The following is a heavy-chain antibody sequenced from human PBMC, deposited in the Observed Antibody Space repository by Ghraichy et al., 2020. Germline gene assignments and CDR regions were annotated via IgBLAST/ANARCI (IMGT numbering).Heavy chain of an antibody. D-gene: IGHD6-6*01. CDR3: ARDYSSSSSDY. V-gene: IGHV3-7*01. Sequence: GGSLRLSCAASGFTFSSYWMSWVRQAPGKGLEWVANIKQDGSEKYYVDSVKGRFTISRNNACKSLYLQMNSLRAEDTAVDYCARDYSSSSSDYWGQGTLVTVSS. CDR1: GFTFSSYW. J-gene: IGHJ4*02. CDR2: IKQDGSEK.